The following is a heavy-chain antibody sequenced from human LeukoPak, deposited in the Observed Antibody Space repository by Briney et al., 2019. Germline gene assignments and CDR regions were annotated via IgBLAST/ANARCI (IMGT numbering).Heavy chain of an antibody. J-gene: IGHJ4*02. CDR2: IKSKTDGGTT. V-gene: IGHV3-15*01. Sequence: GGSLRLSCAASGFTFSNAWMSWVRQAPGKGLEWVGRIKSKTDGGTTDYAAPVKGRFTISRDDSKNTLYLQMNSLKTEDTAVYYCTTVLFQLVPDYYDYWGQGTLVTVSS. CDR3: TTVLFQLVPDYYDY. D-gene: IGHD6-6*01. CDR1: GFTFSNAW.